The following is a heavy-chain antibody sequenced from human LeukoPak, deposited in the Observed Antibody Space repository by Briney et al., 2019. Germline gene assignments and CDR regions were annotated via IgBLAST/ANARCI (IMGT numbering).Heavy chain of an antibody. CDR3: ARASSTSCPEWFDP. CDR1: GFTFSSYA. D-gene: IGHD2-2*01. J-gene: IGHJ5*02. Sequence: GGSLRLSCAASGFTFSSYAMHWVRQAPGKGLEWVAVISYDGSNKYYADSEKGRFTISRDNSKNTLYLQMNSLRAEDTAVYYCARASSTSCPEWFDPWGQGTLVTVSS. CDR2: ISYDGSNK. V-gene: IGHV3-30-3*01.